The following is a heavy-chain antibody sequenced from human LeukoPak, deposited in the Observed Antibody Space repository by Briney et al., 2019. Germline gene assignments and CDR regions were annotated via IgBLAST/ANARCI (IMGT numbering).Heavy chain of an antibody. J-gene: IGHJ4*02. D-gene: IGHD4/OR15-4a*01. CDR1: GGSLSGYY. Sequence: SETLSLTCAVYGGSLSGYYWSWIRQSPGKGLEWIGEINHGGSTNYNPSLKSRVTMSVDTSKNHFSLKLSSVTAADTAVYFCAREGRMSMGIEYWGQGTLVTVST. CDR2: INHGGST. V-gene: IGHV4-34*01. CDR3: AREGRMSMGIEY.